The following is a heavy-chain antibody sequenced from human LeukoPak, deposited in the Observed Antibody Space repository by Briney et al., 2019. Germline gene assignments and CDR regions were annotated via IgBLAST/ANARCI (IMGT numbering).Heavy chain of an antibody. CDR3: ARDPYSGAYGDTYYYFMDV. CDR1: GFSFSSYN. D-gene: IGHD1-26*01. J-gene: IGHJ6*03. Sequence: GGSLRLSCEASGFSFSSYNMDWVRQTPGKGLEGISSITTSSSYTFYADSVKGRFTISRDNPRNSPYLQMNSLTAEDTAVYYCARDPYSGAYGDTYYYFMDVWGKGTTVTISS. V-gene: IGHV3-21*01. CDR2: ITTSSSYT.